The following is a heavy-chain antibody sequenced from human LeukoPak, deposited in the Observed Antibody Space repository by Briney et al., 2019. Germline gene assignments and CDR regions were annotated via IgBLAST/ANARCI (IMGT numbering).Heavy chain of an antibody. CDR3: ARRLGRGYDSYYYYYMDV. Sequence: SETLSLTCTVSGYSISSGYYWGWIRQPPGKGLEWIGEIYHSGSTNYNPSLKSRVTISVDKSMNQFSLKLSSVTAADTAVYYCARRLGRGYDSYYYYYMDVWGKGTTVTVSS. V-gene: IGHV4-38-2*02. D-gene: IGHD5-12*01. CDR1: GYSISSGYY. J-gene: IGHJ6*03. CDR2: IYHSGST.